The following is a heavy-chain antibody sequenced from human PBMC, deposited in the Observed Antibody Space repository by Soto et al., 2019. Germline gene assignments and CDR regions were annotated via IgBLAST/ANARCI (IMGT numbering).Heavy chain of an antibody. CDR3: ARIRPPLLWFGESSTWFDP. CDR2: IFSNDEK. CDR1: GFSLSNARMG. Sequence: QVTLKESGPVLVKPTETLTLTCTVSGFSLSNARMGVSWIRQPPGKALEWLAHIFSNDEKSYSTSLKSRLTISKDTXXDXVXXTMSNMDLVDTATYYCARIRPPLLWFGESSTWFDPWGQGTLVTVSS. J-gene: IGHJ5*02. D-gene: IGHD3-10*01. V-gene: IGHV2-26*01.